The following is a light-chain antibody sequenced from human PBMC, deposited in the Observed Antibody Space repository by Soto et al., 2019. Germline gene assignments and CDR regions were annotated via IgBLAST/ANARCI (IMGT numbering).Light chain of an antibody. J-gene: IGLJ1*01. V-gene: IGLV2-14*01. CDR3: NSYTTSISLYV. Sequence: QSALTQPASVSGSPGQSITISCTGTSSDIGGYDHVSWYQQHPGKAPKLMIYDVSVRPSGVSDRFSGSKSANTASLTIPGLQAEDEADYYCNSYTTSISLYVFGPGTKLTVL. CDR1: SSDIGGYDH. CDR2: DVS.